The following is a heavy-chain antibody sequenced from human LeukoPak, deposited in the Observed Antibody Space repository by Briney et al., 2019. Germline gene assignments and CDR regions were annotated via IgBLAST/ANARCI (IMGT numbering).Heavy chain of an antibody. D-gene: IGHD3-22*01. CDR3: ATYYDSIGYRFDY. J-gene: IGHJ4*01. V-gene: IGHV4-59*01. CDR2: IYYTGST. Sequence: SETLSLTCTVSGGSISTYYGNWIRQAPGKGLEWIGYIYYTGSTNYNPSLKSRVTISVDTSKNQFSLKLSSVTAADTAVYYCATYYDSIGYRFDYWGQGTLVTVSS. CDR1: GGSISTYY.